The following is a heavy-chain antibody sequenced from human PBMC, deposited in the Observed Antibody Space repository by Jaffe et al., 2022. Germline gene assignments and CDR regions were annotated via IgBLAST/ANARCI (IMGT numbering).Heavy chain of an antibody. D-gene: IGHD2-15*01. CDR1: GGSVSSGSYY. Sequence: QVQLQESGPGLVKPSETLSLTCTVSGGSVSSGSYYWSWIRQPPGKGLEWIGYIYYSGSTNYNPSLKSRVTISVDTSKNQFSLKLSSVTAADTAVYYCARADCSGGSCYPPLPTPLRYYMDVWGKGTTVTVSS. CDR2: IYYSGST. J-gene: IGHJ6*03. CDR3: ARADCSGGSCYPPLPTPLRYYMDV. V-gene: IGHV4-61*01.